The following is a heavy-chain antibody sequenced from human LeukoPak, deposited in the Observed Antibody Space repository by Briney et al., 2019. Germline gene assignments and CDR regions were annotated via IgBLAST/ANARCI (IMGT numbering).Heavy chain of an antibody. V-gene: IGHV4-59*11. CDR3: ARELAAAGTVNWFDT. D-gene: IGHD6-13*01. CDR1: RGTISSHY. CDR2: IYYNGST. Sequence: SETLSHTCTVSRGTISSHYWSWIRQPPGKELECIGYIYYNGSTNYNPSLKSRVTISVDTSKNQFSLKLSSVTAADTAVYYCARELAAAGTVNWFDTWGQGTLVTVSS. J-gene: IGHJ5*02.